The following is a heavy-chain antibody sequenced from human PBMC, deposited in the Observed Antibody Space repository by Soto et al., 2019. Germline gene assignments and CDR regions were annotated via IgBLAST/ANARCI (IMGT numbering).Heavy chain of an antibody. Sequence: PGGSLRLSCAASGFTFSSYDMHWVRQATGKGLEWVSAIGTAGDTYYPGSVKGRFTISRENAKNSLYLQMNSLRAEDTAVYYCARVGVDYGDSRIPPPPSYGMDVWGQGTTVTVSS. D-gene: IGHD4-17*01. CDR2: IGTAGDT. J-gene: IGHJ6*02. CDR3: ARVGVDYGDSRIPPPPSYGMDV. V-gene: IGHV3-13*01. CDR1: GFTFSSYD.